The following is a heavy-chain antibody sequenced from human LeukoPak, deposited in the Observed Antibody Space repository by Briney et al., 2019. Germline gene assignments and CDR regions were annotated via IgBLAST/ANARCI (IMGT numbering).Heavy chain of an antibody. CDR1: GFTFSSYS. CDR2: ISSSSSYI. V-gene: IGHV3-21*01. J-gene: IGHJ4*02. D-gene: IGHD6-25*01. Sequence: PGGSLRLSCAASGFTFSSYSRNWVRQAPGKGLEWVSSISSSSSYIYYADSVKGRFTISRDNAKNSLYLQMNSLRAEDTAVYYCARGRAATWRPTPVDYWGQGTLVTVSS. CDR3: ARGRAATWRPTPVDY.